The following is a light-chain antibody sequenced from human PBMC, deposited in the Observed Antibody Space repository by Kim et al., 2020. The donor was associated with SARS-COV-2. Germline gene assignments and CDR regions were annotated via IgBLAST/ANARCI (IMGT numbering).Light chain of an antibody. Sequence: RATLNCKSSQTVLYYSNNKNYLAWYQQKPGQAPKLLIYWASIRESRVSDRFSGSGSETDFTLTISSLQAEDVAVYYCQQYYSTPPSFGQGTKLEI. J-gene: IGKJ2*03. CDR3: QQYYSTPPS. CDR1: QTVLYYSNNKNY. CDR2: WAS. V-gene: IGKV4-1*01.